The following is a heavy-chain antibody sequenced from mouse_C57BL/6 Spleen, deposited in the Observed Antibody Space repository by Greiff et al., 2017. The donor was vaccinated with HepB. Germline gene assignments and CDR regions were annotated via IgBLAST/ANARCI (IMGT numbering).Heavy chain of an antibody. CDR2: IDPENGDT. CDR1: GFNIKDDY. D-gene: IGHD2-5*01. CDR3: TLYSNWFAY. Sequence: EVQLQQSGAELVRPGASVKLSCTASGFNIKDDYMHWVKQRPEQGLEWIGWIDPENGDTEYASKFQGKATITADTSSNTAYLQLSSLTSEDTAVYYCTLYSNWFAYWGQGTLVTVSA. J-gene: IGHJ3*01. V-gene: IGHV14-4*01.